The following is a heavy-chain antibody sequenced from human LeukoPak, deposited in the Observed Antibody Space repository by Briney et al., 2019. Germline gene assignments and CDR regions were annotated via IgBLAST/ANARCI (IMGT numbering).Heavy chain of an antibody. CDR2: ISSSSGNI. D-gene: IGHD3-10*01. CDR1: GFTFSSYS. V-gene: IGHV3-48*04. J-gene: IGHJ3*02. Sequence: GGSLRLSCAASGFTFSSYSMNWVRQAPGKGLEWVSYISSSSGNIYYADSVKGRFTISRDNAKNSLYLQMNSLRAEDTAVYYCARVRYYGAFDIWGQGTMVTVSS. CDR3: ARVRYYGAFDI.